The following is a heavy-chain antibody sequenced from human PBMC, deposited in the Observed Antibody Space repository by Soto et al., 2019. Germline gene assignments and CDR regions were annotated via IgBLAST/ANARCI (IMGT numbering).Heavy chain of an antibody. J-gene: IGHJ6*03. CDR2: ISSSGSTI. CDR1: GFTFSDYY. D-gene: IGHD3-9*01. V-gene: IGHV3-11*01. Sequence: GGSLRLSCAASGFTFSDYYMSLIRQAPGKGLEWVSYISSSGSTIYYADSVKGRFTISRDNAKNSLYLQMNSLRAEDTAVYYCARVNILTGYLLVSYYYMDVWGKGTTVTVSS. CDR3: ARVNILTGYLLVSYYYMDV.